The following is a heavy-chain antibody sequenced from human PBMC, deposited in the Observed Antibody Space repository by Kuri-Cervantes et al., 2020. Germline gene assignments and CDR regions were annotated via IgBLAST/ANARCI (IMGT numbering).Heavy chain of an antibody. D-gene: IGHD4-23*01. V-gene: IGHV4-34*01. CDR3: ARHRTTVVTQFDY. CDR1: GGSFSGYY. J-gene: IGHJ4*02. Sequence: SETLSLTCPVYGGSFSGYYLSWIRQPPGKVLEWIGEINHSESTNYNPSLKSRVTISVETSKNQFSLKLSSVTAEHTAVYYCARHRTTVVTQFDYWGQGTLVTVSS. CDR2: INHSEST.